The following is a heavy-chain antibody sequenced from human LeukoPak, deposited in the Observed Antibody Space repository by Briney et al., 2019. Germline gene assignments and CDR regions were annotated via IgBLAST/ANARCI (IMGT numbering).Heavy chain of an antibody. CDR2: ILSSGST. V-gene: IGHV4-59*01. D-gene: IGHD5-24*01. Sequence: SSETLSLTCTVSGGSISNYYWSWIRQPPGKGLEWIGFILSSGSTYYNPSLKSRVTISADTSNNQFSLKLNSVTAADTAVYYCARAGPRRDDYNADYWGQGTLVTVSS. J-gene: IGHJ4*02. CDR3: ARAGPRRDDYNADY. CDR1: GGSISNYY.